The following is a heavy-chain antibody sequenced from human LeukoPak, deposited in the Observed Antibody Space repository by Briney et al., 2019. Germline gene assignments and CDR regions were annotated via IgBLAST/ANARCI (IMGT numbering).Heavy chain of an antibody. V-gene: IGHV4-59*01. CDR2: IYYSGST. CDR1: GGSISSYY. CDR3: ARSSGMYFS. J-gene: IGHJ5*02. D-gene: IGHD1-26*01. Sequence: TSSETLSLTCTVSGGSISSYYWSWIRQPPGKGLEWIGYIYYSGSTNYNPSLKRRVTISVDTSKNQFSLNLSSVTAADTAVYYCARSSGMYFSWGQGTLVTVSS.